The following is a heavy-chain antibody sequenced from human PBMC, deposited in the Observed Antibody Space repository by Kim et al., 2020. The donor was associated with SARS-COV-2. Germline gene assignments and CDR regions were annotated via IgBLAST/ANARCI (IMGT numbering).Heavy chain of an antibody. J-gene: IGHJ4*02. CDR3: ARGKGSGWYLWDY. CDR2: ISSSSSYI. CDR1: GFTFSSYS. D-gene: IGHD6-19*01. V-gene: IGHV3-21*01. Sequence: GSLRLSCAASGFTFSSYSMNWVRQAPGKGLEWVSSISSSSSYIYYADSVKGRFTISRDNAKNSLYLQMNSLRAEDTAVYYCARGKGSGWYLWDYWGQGTLVTVSS.